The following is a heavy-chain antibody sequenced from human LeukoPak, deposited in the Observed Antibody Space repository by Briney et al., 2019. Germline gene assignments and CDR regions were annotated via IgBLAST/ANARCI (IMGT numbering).Heavy chain of an antibody. Sequence: PSETLSLTCAVYGGSFSGYYWTWIRQPPGKGLEWIGEINHSGGTNYKPSLKSRVTMSVDTSKNQFSLKLTSVTAADTAVYYCARGGFGYGDFFNFDYWGQGTLVTVSS. D-gene: IGHD4-17*01. CDR1: GGSFSGYY. CDR3: ARGGFGYGDFFNFDY. CDR2: INHSGGT. J-gene: IGHJ4*02. V-gene: IGHV4-34*01.